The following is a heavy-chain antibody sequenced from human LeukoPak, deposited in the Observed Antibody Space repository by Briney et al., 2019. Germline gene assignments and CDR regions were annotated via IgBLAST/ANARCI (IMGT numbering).Heavy chain of an antibody. CDR3: AREVVPAATWFDP. CDR1: GESFSGYY. CDR2: INHSGST. D-gene: IGHD2-2*01. V-gene: IGHV4-34*01. Sequence: PSETLSLTCAVYGESFSGYYWSWIRQPPGKGLEWIGEINHSGSTNYNPSLKSRVTISVDTSKNQFSLKLSSVTAADTAVYYCAREVVPAATWFDPWGQGTLVTVSS. J-gene: IGHJ5*02.